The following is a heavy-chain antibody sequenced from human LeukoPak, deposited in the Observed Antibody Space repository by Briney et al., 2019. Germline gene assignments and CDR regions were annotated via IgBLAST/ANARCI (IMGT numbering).Heavy chain of an antibody. CDR1: GFTFSSYA. J-gene: IGHJ4*02. CDR3: AKGTGDTAYYFDF. Sequence: GGSLRLSCATSGFTFSSYALSWVRQAPGKGLEWVSGIRVSGSTYYPDSVTGRFTISRDNSENTLYLQMSGLRAEDTAIYYCAKGTGDTAYYFDFWGQGVPVTVSS. CDR2: IRVSGST. V-gene: IGHV3-23*01. D-gene: IGHD7-27*01.